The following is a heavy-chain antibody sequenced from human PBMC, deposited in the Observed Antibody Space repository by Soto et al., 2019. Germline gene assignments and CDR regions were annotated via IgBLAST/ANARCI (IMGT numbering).Heavy chain of an antibody. J-gene: IGHJ4*02. CDR3: ASHMVRGVPFGY. CDR2: ISFRGST. CDR1: GGSISSYY. V-gene: IGHV4-59*08. Sequence: QVQLQESGPGLVKPSETLSLTCTVSGGSISSYYWSWIRQPPGKGLEWIGYISFRGSTNYNPSLKRRVTISVDTSKNQFSLKLSSVTAADTAVYYCASHMVRGVPFGYWGQGTLVTVSS. D-gene: IGHD3-10*01.